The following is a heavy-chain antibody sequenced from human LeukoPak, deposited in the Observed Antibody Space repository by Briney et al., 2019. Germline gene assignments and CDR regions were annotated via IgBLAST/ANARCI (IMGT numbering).Heavy chain of an antibody. Sequence: ASVKVSCKASGYTFTSYAMNWVRQAPGQGLEWMGWINTNTENPTYAQGFTGRFVFSLDTSVSTAYLQISSLKAEDTAVYYCARGIKRPHYGGPQEYYGMDVWGQGTTVTVSS. CDR1: GYTFTSYA. J-gene: IGHJ6*01. CDR3: ARGIKRPHYGGPQEYYGMDV. V-gene: IGHV7-4-1*02. CDR2: INTNTENP. D-gene: IGHD4-23*01.